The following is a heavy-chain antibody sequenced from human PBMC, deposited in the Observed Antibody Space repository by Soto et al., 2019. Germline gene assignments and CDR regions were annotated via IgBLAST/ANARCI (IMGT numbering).Heavy chain of an antibody. J-gene: IGHJ4*02. Sequence: QVQLVESGGGVVQPGTSLRLSCVASGFTFSSHAIHWVRQAPGKGLEWVSVISYDGNNKYYVDSVKGRFTISRDNSKNTLYLQMNRLRAEDTAVYYCAKDTGYSGSSPVDSWGQGTLVTVSS. CDR1: GFTFSSHA. V-gene: IGHV3-30*18. D-gene: IGHD5-12*01. CDR2: ISYDGNNK. CDR3: AKDTGYSGSSPVDS.